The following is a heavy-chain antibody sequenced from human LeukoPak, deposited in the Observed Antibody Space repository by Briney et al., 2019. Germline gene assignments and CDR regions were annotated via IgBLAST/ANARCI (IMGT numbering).Heavy chain of an antibody. V-gene: IGHV4-59*01. CDR1: GGSISSYY. Sequence: SETLSLTCTVSGGSISSYYWSWIRQPPGKGLEWIGHIYYSGSTNYNPSLKNRVTISIDTSKNQFSLKLSSVTAADTAVYYCARLQYQLLYYYMDVWGKGTTVTVSS. J-gene: IGHJ6*03. D-gene: IGHD2-2*01. CDR3: ARLQYQLLYYYMDV. CDR2: IYYSGST.